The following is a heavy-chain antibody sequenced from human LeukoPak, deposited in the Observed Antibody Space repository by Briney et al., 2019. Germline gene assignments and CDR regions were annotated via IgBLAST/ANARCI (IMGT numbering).Heavy chain of an antibody. CDR1: GFTFSSYG. Sequence: GSLRLSCAASGFTFSSYGMHWVRQAPGKGLEWVAVIWYDGSNKYYADSVKGRFTISRDNSKNTLYLQMNSLRAEDTAVYYCARVPGFDYDFWSGYYDTDAFDIWGQGTMVTVSS. J-gene: IGHJ3*02. CDR2: IWYDGSNK. CDR3: ARVPGFDYDFWSGYYDTDAFDI. V-gene: IGHV3-30*19. D-gene: IGHD3-3*01.